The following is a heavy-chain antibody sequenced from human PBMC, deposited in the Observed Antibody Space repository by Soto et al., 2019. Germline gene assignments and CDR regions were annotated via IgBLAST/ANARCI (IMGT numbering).Heavy chain of an antibody. CDR3: ARLDYGDSAFAS. CDR2: IFYTGST. CDR1: GGSINSASYH. J-gene: IGHJ5*01. D-gene: IGHD4-17*01. Sequence: QVQLQESGPGLVQPSETLSLTCSVSGGSINSASYHWSWLRQHPGKGLEFIGYIFYTGSTYYNPALETRLTISVATSNNHVSLRLNAVTAADTAVYYCARLDYGDSAFASWGRGSLVTGS. V-gene: IGHV4-31*03.